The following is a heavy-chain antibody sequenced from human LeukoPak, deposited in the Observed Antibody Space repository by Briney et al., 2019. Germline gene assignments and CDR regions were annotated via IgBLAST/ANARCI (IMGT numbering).Heavy chain of an antibody. D-gene: IGHD2-15*01. CDR3: ARAARIGGSDY. CDR2: INPSGGST. Sequence: GASVKVSCKASGYTFTNYYMHWVRQAPGQGLEWMGIINPSGGSTSYAQKFQGRVTMTRDTSTSTVYMELSSLGSEDTAVYNCARAARIGGSDYWSQGTLVTVSS. CDR1: GYTFTNYY. V-gene: IGHV1-46*01. J-gene: IGHJ4*02.